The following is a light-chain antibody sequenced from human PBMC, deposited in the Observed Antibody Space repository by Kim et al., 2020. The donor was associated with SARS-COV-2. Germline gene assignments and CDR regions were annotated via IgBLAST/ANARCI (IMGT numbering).Light chain of an antibody. CDR1: QSIDTN. V-gene: IGKV3-15*01. J-gene: IGKJ4*01. CDR3: QQYDDWPPLT. Sequence: EIVMTQSPATLSVSAGDRATLSCRASQSIDTNVAWYQQKPGQAPRLIIYGASTRPTGIPNRFSGSGSGTVFTLTINSLQSEDFAVYYCQQYDDWPPLTFGGGTKVDIK. CDR2: GAS.